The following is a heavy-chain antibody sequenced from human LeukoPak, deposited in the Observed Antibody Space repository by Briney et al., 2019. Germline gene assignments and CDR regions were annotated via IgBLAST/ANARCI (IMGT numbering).Heavy chain of an antibody. Sequence: GGSLRLSCAASGFTFSNAWMIWVRQAPGKGLEWVGRIKSKTDGGTTDYAAPVKGRFTISRDDSKNTLYLQMNSLKTEDTAVYYCTRQGYCSSTSCYIFAFDIWGQGTMVTVSS. V-gene: IGHV3-15*01. CDR2: IKSKTDGGTT. CDR1: GFTFSNAW. J-gene: IGHJ3*02. CDR3: TRQGYCSSTSCYIFAFDI. D-gene: IGHD2-2*02.